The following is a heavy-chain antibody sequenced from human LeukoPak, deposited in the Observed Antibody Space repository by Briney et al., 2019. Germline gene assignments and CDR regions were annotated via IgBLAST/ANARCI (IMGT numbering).Heavy chain of an antibody. CDR1: GGSISSGGYY. V-gene: IGHV4-30-2*01. Sequence: PSQTLSLTCTVSGGSISSGGYYWSWIRQPPGKGLEWIGYIYHSGSTYCNPSLKSRVTISVDRSKNQFSLKLSSVTAADTAVYYCARVSANGNWFDPWGQGTLVTVSS. J-gene: IGHJ5*02. D-gene: IGHD2-8*01. CDR3: ARVSANGNWFDP. CDR2: IYHSGST.